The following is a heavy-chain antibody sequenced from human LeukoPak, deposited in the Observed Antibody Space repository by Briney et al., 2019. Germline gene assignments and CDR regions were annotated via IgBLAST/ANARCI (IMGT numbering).Heavy chain of an antibody. CDR2: IYTSRST. CDR1: GGSISSYY. J-gene: IGHJ4*02. V-gene: IGHV4-4*07. D-gene: IGHD3-22*01. Sequence: SETLSLTCTVSGGSISSYYWSWIRQPAGKGLEWIGRIYTSRSTNYNPSLKSRVTMSVDTSKNQFSLKLSSVTAADTAVYYCARDRYYYDSSGYTQLDYWGQGTLVTVSS. CDR3: ARDRYYYDSSGYTQLDY.